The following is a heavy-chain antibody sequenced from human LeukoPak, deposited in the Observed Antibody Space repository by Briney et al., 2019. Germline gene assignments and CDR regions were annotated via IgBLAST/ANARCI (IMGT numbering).Heavy chain of an antibody. Sequence: GGSLRLSCAASGFTFSNAWMSWVRQAPGKGLEWVGRIKSKTDGGTTDYAAPVKGRFTISRDDSKNTLYLQMNSLKTEDTAVYYCARLLMVRGVRPLDWGQGTLVTVSS. CDR2: IKSKTDGGTT. CDR3: ARLLMVRGVRPLD. V-gene: IGHV3-15*01. CDR1: GFTFSNAW. D-gene: IGHD3-10*01. J-gene: IGHJ4*02.